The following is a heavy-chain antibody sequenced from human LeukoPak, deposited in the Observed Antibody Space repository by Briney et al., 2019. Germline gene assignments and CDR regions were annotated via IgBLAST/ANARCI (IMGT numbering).Heavy chain of an antibody. CDR1: GYTFTSYA. CDR2: ITPIFGTA. V-gene: IGHV1-69*13. J-gene: IGHJ4*02. CDR3: AREWGLESSGYYYAY. D-gene: IGHD3-22*01. Sequence: SVKVSCKASGYTFTSYAMHWVRQAPGQGFEWMGGITPIFGTANFAQKFQGRVSITADESTSTAFMELSSLRSEDTAVYYCAREWGLESSGYYYAYWGQGTLVTVSS.